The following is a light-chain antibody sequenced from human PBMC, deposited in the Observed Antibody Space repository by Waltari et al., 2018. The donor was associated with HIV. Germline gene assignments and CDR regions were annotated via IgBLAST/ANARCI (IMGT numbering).Light chain of an antibody. Sequence: DIQLTQPPSFLSSHLGDRVTISCRASQDISTSLAWYQQKPGEAPKLLIHGASTLHRGVTSRFSGSGSGTDFTLTIKSLRPEDFAIYYCQQLHSFPLIFGGGTKVE. CDR3: QQLHSFPLI. CDR1: QDISTS. J-gene: IGKJ4*01. CDR2: GAS. V-gene: IGKV1-9*01.